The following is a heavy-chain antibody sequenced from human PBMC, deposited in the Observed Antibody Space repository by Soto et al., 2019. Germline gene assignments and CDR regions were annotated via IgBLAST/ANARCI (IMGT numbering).Heavy chain of an antibody. V-gene: IGHV4-30-2*01. D-gene: IGHD3-16*01. CDR1: GGSISSGGYS. CDR3: ASWGRDGYKY. J-gene: IGHJ4*02. CDR2: IYHSGST. Sequence: TLSLTCAVSGGSISSGGYSWSWIRQPPGKGLEWIGYIYHSGSTYYNPSLKSRVTISVDRSKNQFSLKLSSVTAADTAVYYCASWGRDGYKYWGQGTLVTVSS.